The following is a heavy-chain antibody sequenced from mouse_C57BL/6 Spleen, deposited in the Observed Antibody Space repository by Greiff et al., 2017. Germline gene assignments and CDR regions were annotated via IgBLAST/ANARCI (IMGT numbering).Heavy chain of an antibody. CDR3: ASRVGSNPHWYAMDY. CDR1: GYTFTSYW. Sequence: QVQLQQPGAELVTPGASVKLSCKASGYTFTSYWMHWVKQRPGRGLEWIGRIDPNSGGTKYNEKFKSKATLTVDKPSSPAYMQLSSRTSEDSAVXYCASRVGSNPHWYAMDYWGQGTSVTVSS. D-gene: IGHD1-1*01. J-gene: IGHJ4*01. CDR2: IDPNSGGT. V-gene: IGHV1-72*01.